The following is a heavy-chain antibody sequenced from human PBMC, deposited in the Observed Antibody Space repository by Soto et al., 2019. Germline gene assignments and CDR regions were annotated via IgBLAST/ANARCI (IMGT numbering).Heavy chain of an antibody. Sequence: KPSETLSLTCTVSGSSISSGGYYWSWIRQHPGKGLEWIGYIYYSGSTYYNPSLKSRVTISVDTSKNQFSLKLSSVTAADTAVYYCARSITGTTFNDYWGQGTLVTVSS. CDR1: GSSISSGGYY. J-gene: IGHJ4*02. CDR3: ARSITGTTFNDY. CDR2: IYYSGST. D-gene: IGHD1-7*01. V-gene: IGHV4-31*03.